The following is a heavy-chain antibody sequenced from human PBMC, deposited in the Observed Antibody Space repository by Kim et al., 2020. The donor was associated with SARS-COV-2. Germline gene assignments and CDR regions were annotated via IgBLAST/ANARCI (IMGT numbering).Heavy chain of an antibody. CDR3: AREPSTYFDY. Sequence: STSYADSVKGRLPITRDDSKHTVYLQMNSLRAEDTAVYFCAREPSTYFDYWGQGTLVTVSS. V-gene: IGHV3-66*01. J-gene: IGHJ4*02. CDR2: ST.